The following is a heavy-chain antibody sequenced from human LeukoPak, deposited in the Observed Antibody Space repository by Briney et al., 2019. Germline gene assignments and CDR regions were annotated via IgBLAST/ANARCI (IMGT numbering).Heavy chain of an antibody. CDR1: GYTFTSYD. J-gene: IGHJ4*02. Sequence: GASVKVSCKASGYTFTSYDINWVRQATGQGLEWMGWMNPNSGNTGYAQEFQGRVTMTRNTSISTAYMELSSLRSEDTAVYYCARGCSSTSCFDYWGQGTLVTVSS. CDR3: ARGCSSTSCFDY. D-gene: IGHD2-2*01. CDR2: MNPNSGNT. V-gene: IGHV1-8*01.